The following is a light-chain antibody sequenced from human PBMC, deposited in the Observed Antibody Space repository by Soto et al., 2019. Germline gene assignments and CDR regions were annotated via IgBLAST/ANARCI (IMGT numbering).Light chain of an antibody. V-gene: IGLV1-47*01. CDR2: RND. Sequence: QSVLTQPPSASGTPGQRVTISCSGSGSNIGSNYVYWYQQLPGLAPKVLIYRNDPRPPGVPDRIAGSKSGTSASLAIIGLRSEDEAAHPCAAWNDSLSVPVFGGGTKVTVL. J-gene: IGLJ2*01. CDR3: AAWNDSLSVPV. CDR1: GSNIGSNY.